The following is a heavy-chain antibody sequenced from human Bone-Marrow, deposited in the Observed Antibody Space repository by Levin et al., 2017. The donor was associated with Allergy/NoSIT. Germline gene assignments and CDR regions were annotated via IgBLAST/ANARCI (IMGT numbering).Heavy chain of an antibody. V-gene: IGHV3-30*04. Sequence: GGSLRLSCAASGFTFSSYAMHWVRQAPGKGLEWVAVISYDGSNKYYADSVKGRFTISRDNSKNTLYLQMNSLRAEDTAVYYCARSLTTSYGMDGWGQGTTVTVSS. CDR2: ISYDGSNK. J-gene: IGHJ6*02. CDR3: ARSLTTSYGMDG. D-gene: IGHD4-11*01. CDR1: GFTFSSYA.